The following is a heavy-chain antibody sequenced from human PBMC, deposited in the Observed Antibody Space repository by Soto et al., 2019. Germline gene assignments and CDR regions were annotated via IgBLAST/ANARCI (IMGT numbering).Heavy chain of an antibody. CDR1: GFTFSSYS. CDR3: AILTVVSASAC. V-gene: IGHV3-21*01. CDR2: ITSRSSYI. D-gene: IGHD2-15*01. Sequence: GGSLRLSCAASGFTFSSYSMNWVRQAPGKGLEWVSSITSRSSYIYYADSVKGRFTISRDNAKNSLYLQMNSLRAEDTAVYYCAILTVVSASACWGQGTLVTVSS. J-gene: IGHJ4*02.